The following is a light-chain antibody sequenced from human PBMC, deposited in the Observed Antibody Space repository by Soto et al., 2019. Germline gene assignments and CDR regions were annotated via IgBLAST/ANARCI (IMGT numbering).Light chain of an antibody. Sequence: DIQMTKSPSSLSASVGDRVTITCRASQTSIRFLIWYQKKPGKAPKLLIYAASTLQPGVPSRLSGSGSGTDFTLTIRSLQPEDFAAYYCQQSYSGLYTFGQGTQLEIK. CDR2: AAS. CDR3: QQSYSGLYT. CDR1: QTSIRF. V-gene: IGKV1-39*01. J-gene: IGKJ2*01.